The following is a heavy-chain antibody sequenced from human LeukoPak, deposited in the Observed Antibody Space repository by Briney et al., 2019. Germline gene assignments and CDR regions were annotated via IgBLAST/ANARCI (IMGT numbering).Heavy chain of an antibody. V-gene: IGHV3-30*02. D-gene: IGHD4-17*01. J-gene: IGHJ6*03. CDR3: AKDGGDYDYYDYYMDV. CDR2: IRYDGSNK. Sequence: PGGSLRLSCAASGFSFSTYGMNWVRQAPGKRLDWVAFIRYDGSNKYYADSVKGRFTISRDNSKNTVYMQMNSLRAEDTAVYYCAKDGGDYDYYDYYMDVWGKGTTVTVSS. CDR1: GFSFSTYG.